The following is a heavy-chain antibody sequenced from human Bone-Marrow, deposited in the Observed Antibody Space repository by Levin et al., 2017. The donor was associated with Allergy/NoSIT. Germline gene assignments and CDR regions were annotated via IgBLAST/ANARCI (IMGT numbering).Heavy chain of an antibody. V-gene: IGHV4-59*01. D-gene: IGHD2-8*02. Sequence: TPSETLSLTCTVSGGSITSYYWTWIRQSPEKRLEWIGYIYYSGSTNYNPSLKTRVTMSVDTSKNLFSLNLRSVTAADSAVYYCARATPSGGNSYYYFYMDVWGKGTTVTVSS. J-gene: IGHJ6*03. CDR1: GGSITSYY. CDR3: ARATPSGGNSYYYFYMDV. CDR2: IYYSGST.